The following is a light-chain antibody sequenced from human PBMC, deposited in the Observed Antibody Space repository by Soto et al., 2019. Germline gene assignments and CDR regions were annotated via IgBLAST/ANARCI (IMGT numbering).Light chain of an antibody. V-gene: IGKV3-20*01. CDR3: LLYGSSPYT. Sequence: EFVLTQSPGTLSLTPGERATLSCRASQSVSSSYLAWYQQKPGQAPRPLIYGASSRATGIPDRFSGSGSGTDFTLTISRLEPEDFAVYYCLLYGSSPYTFGQGTKLEIK. CDR1: QSVSSSY. CDR2: GAS. J-gene: IGKJ2*01.